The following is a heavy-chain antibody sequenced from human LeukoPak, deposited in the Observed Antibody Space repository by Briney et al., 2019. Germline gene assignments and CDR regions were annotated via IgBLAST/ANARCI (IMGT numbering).Heavy chain of an antibody. D-gene: IGHD6-19*01. CDR2: ISGYSGNT. CDR3: ARVAPHRRLSSGWYYFDY. V-gene: IGHV1-18*01. CDR1: GYIFSDYG. Sequence: ASVKVSCKASGYIFSDYGITWVRQAPGQRLEWMGWISGYSGNTKYAQKLQGRVTMTTDTSTSTAYMELRSLRPDDTAVYYCARVAPHRRLSSGWYYFDYWGQGTLVTVSS. J-gene: IGHJ4*02.